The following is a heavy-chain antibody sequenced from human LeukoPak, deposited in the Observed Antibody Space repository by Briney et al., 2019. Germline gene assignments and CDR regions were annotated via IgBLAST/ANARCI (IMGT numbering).Heavy chain of an antibody. CDR3: VRDSAHTVVVPAVIAPGPDKWFDP. CDR2: ISTSGSTI. D-gene: IGHD2-2*01. CDR1: GFTFSDYE. Sequence: GGSLRLSCAASGFTFSDYEMNWVRQAPGKGLEWVSYISTSGSTIYYADSEKGRFTISRDNAKNSLYLQMNSLRVEDTAVYYCVRDSAHTVVVPAVIAPGPDKWFDPWGQGTLVTVSS. V-gene: IGHV3-48*03. J-gene: IGHJ5*02.